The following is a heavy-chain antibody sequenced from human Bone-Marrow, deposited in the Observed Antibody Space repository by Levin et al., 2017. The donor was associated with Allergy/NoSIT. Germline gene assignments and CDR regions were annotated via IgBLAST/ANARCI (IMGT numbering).Heavy chain of an antibody. V-gene: IGHV3-9*01. Sequence: HAGGSLRLSCAASGFTFEDYAMHWVRQAPGKGLEWVSGISGNSVTKAYVGSVKGRFTVSRDNAKNSLYLQMDSLRAEDTALYYCVKDMRLGYTAYDLSYFDFWGQGSLVTVSS. J-gene: IGHJ4*02. CDR3: VKDMRLGYTAYDLSYFDF. D-gene: IGHD5-12*01. CDR2: ISGNSVTK. CDR1: GFTFEDYA.